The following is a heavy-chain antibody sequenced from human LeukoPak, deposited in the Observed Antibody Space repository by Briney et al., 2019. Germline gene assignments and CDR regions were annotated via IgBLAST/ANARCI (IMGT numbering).Heavy chain of an antibody. D-gene: IGHD3-16*02. CDR3: ATEGMITFGGVIVKGYFDY. J-gene: IGHJ4*02. Sequence: ASVKVSCKTSGYTFSDYYIHWIRQAPGQGLEWVGWINPNSGDTDYAQKFQGRVTVTRDTSISTAYMELGRLRSDDTAVYYCATEGMITFGGVIVKGYFDYWGQGTLVTVSS. V-gene: IGHV1-2*02. CDR1: GYTFSDYY. CDR2: INPNSGDT.